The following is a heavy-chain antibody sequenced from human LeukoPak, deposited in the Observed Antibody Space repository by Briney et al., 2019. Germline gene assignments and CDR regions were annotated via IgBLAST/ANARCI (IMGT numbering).Heavy chain of an antibody. V-gene: IGHV4-38-2*02. CDR1: GYSISSGYY. CDR2: IYHSGST. CDR3: ARNYYYYYGMDV. Sequence: SETLSLTCTVSGYSISSGYYWGWIRQPPGKGLEWIGSIYHSGSTYYNPSLKSRVTISVDTSKNQFSLKLSSVTAADTAVYYCARNYYYYYGMDVWGQGTTVTVSS. J-gene: IGHJ6*02.